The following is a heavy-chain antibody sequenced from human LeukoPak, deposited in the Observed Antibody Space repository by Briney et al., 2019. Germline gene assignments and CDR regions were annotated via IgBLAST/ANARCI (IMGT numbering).Heavy chain of an antibody. Sequence: SETLSLTCTVSGGSISSYYWSWIWQPPGKGLEWVGYIYYSGMANYNPSLKSRVTISLYPSKHQFSLELSSVTAADTAVYYCASADCYHYYINFWGQGTLVAVSS. D-gene: IGHD2-21*02. V-gene: IGHV4-59*01. J-gene: IGHJ4*02. CDR2: IYYSGMA. CDR3: ASADCYHYYINF. CDR1: GGSISSYY.